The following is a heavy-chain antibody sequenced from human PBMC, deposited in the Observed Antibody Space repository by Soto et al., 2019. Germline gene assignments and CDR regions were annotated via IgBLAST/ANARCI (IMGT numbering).Heavy chain of an antibody. V-gene: IGHV3-23*01. J-gene: IGHJ4*02. D-gene: IGHD3-9*01. Sequence: GGSLRLSCAASGFTFSSYAMSWVRQAPGKGLEWVSAISGSGGSTYYADSVKGRFTISRDNSKNTLYLQMNSLRAEDTAVYYCAKEAPHFDWLARKDNGNYYFDYWGQGTLVTVSS. CDR2: ISGSGGST. CDR1: GFTFSSYA. CDR3: AKEAPHFDWLARKDNGNYYFDY.